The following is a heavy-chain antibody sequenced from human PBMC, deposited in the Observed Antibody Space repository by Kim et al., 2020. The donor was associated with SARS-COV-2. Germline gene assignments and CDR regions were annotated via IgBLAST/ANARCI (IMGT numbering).Heavy chain of an antibody. V-gene: IGHV3-11*01. D-gene: IGHD5-12*01. CDR1: GLSFSDSY. J-gene: IGHJ4*02. CDR3: ARSGNGYNAFGI. Sequence: GGSLRLSCAASGLSFSDSYMNWVRQAPGKGLEWLSFISTRGESIFYADSVEGRFTISRDNAKNSLYLQMNYLRDEDMAVYYCARSGNGYNAFGIWGQG. CDR2: ISTRGESI.